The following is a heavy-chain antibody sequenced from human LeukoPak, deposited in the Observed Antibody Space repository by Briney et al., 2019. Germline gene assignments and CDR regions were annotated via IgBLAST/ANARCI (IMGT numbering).Heavy chain of an antibody. CDR1: GFTFSDFP. CDR2: IKQDGSEK. Sequence: PGGSLRLSCAASGFTFSDFPMIWVRQAPGKGLEWVANIKQDGSEKYYVDSVKGRFTISRDNAKNSLYLQMNSLRAEDTAVYYCARDLMGIAYRGAFYYWGQGTLVTVSS. V-gene: IGHV3-7*03. CDR3: ARDLMGIAYRGAFYY. J-gene: IGHJ4*02. D-gene: IGHD6-13*01.